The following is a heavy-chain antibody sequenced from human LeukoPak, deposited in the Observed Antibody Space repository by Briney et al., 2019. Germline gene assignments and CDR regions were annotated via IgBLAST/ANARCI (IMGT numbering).Heavy chain of an antibody. Sequence: GGSLRLSCAASGFTFSSYAMHWVRQAPGKGLEWVAVISYDGSNKYYADSVKGRFTISRDNSKNTLYLQMNSLRAEDTAVYYCAKDSSSGWFDAFDIWGQGTMVTVSS. CDR1: GFTFSSYA. J-gene: IGHJ3*02. CDR2: ISYDGSNK. D-gene: IGHD6-19*01. V-gene: IGHV3-30-3*01. CDR3: AKDSSSGWFDAFDI.